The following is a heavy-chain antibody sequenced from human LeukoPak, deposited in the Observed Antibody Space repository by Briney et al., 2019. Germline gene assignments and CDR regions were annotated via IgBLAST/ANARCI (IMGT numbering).Heavy chain of an antibody. Sequence: GASVKVSYKVSGYTLTELSMHWVRQAPGKGLEWMGGFDPEDGETIYAQKFQGRVTMTEDTSTDTAYMELSSLRSEDTAVYYCATVVGEQWLVRFFDYWGQGTLVTVSS. D-gene: IGHD6-19*01. CDR2: FDPEDGET. V-gene: IGHV1-24*01. CDR3: ATVVGEQWLVRFFDY. J-gene: IGHJ4*02. CDR1: GYTLTELS.